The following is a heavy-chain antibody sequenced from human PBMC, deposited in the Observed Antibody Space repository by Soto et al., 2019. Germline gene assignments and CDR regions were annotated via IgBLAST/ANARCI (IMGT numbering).Heavy chain of an antibody. CDR2: VSTNGAT. CDR1: DDFISSYY. D-gene: IGHD3-9*01. CDR3: VRADYEILTGSYAMDV. J-gene: IGHJ6*02. Sequence: SETLSFTCTVSDDFISSYYWNWIRQPAGKGLEWIGRVSTNGATNYNPSLESRVTMSVDTSKNQFSLKLTSVTAADTAVYFCVRADYEILTGSYAMDVWGQGTTVTVSS. V-gene: IGHV4-4*07.